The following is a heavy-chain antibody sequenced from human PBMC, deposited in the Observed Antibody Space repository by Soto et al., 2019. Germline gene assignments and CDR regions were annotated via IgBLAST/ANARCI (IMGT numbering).Heavy chain of an antibody. CDR2: IYYSGST. Sequence: SETLSLTCTVSGGSISSGDYYWSWIRQPPGKGLEWIGYIYYSGSTYYNPPLKSRVTISVDTSKNQFSLKLSSVTAADTAVYYCARVGYKMVVAAPRYYWFDPWGQGTLVTVSS. D-gene: IGHD2-15*01. V-gene: IGHV4-30-4*01. J-gene: IGHJ5*02. CDR3: ARVGYKMVVAAPRYYWFDP. CDR1: GGSISSGDYY.